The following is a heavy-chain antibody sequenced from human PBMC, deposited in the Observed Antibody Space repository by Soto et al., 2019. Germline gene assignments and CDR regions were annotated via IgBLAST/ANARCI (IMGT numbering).Heavy chain of an antibody. V-gene: IGHV3-33*01. Sequence: QVQLVEAGGGVVQPGRSLRLSCTASGFSLSTYGMHWVRQAPGKGLEWVAVIWNDGSDKYHADSVKGRFTVSRDNSKNTLYRQMNSLRVEDTAVYYCARALGTGTGYYVLPLYYYGLDVWGQGTTVNVSS. CDR1: GFSLSTYG. D-gene: IGHD3-9*01. CDR3: ARALGTGTGYYVLPLYYYGLDV. J-gene: IGHJ6*02. CDR2: IWNDGSDK.